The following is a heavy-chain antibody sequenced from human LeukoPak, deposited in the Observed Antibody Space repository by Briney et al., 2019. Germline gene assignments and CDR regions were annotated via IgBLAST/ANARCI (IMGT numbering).Heavy chain of an antibody. Sequence: ASVKVSCKASGYTFTGYYMHWVRQAPGQGLEWMGWINPNSGGTNYAQKFQGRVTMTRDTSISTAYMELSRLRSDDTAVYYCARDRVVVVVAAIEAFDIWGRGTMVTVSS. CDR2: INPNSGGT. J-gene: IGHJ3*02. D-gene: IGHD2-15*01. V-gene: IGHV1-2*02. CDR1: GYTFTGYY. CDR3: ARDRVVVVVAAIEAFDI.